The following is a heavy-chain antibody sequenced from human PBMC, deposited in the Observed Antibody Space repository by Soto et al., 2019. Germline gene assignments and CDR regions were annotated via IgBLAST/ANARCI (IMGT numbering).Heavy chain of an antibody. Sequence: EMQLLESGGGLVQPGGSLRLSCAASGFIMSTYSVTWVRQAPGKGLEWVSGISVTPGITFYADSVKGRFTISRDSSKNAVYLQMNSLRAEDTAMYFCSKWSGYGDLWGQGTLVTVSS. CDR3: SKWSGYGDL. V-gene: IGHV3-23*01. CDR1: GFIMSTYS. J-gene: IGHJ4*02. CDR2: ISVTPGIT. D-gene: IGHD5-12*01.